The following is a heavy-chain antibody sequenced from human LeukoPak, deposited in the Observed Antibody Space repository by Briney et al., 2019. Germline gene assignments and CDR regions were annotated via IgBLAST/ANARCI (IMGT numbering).Heavy chain of an antibody. D-gene: IGHD6-13*01. Sequence: ASVKVSCKASGYTFTGYYMHWVRQAPGQGLEWMGWINPNSGGTNYAQKFQGRVTMTRDTSISTAYMELSRLRSDDTAVYYCARSYSSSWLYYYGMDVWGQGTTVTVS. J-gene: IGHJ6*02. CDR2: INPNSGGT. V-gene: IGHV1-2*02. CDR1: GYTFTGYY. CDR3: ARSYSSSWLYYYGMDV.